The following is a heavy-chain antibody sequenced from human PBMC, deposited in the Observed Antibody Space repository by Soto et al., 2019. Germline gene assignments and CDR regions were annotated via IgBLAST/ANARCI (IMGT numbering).Heavy chain of an antibody. D-gene: IGHD6-13*01. CDR1: GGSISSSSYY. J-gene: IGHJ5*02. CDR3: ARHGGGSSWYLNWFDP. V-gene: IGHV4-39*01. CDR2: IYYSGST. Sequence: QLQLQESGPGLVKPSETLSLTCTVSGGSISSSSYYWGWIRQPPGKGLEWIGSIYYSGSTYYNPSLKSRVTISVDTSKNQFSLKLSSVTAADTAVYYCARHGGGSSWYLNWFDPWGQGTLVTVSS.